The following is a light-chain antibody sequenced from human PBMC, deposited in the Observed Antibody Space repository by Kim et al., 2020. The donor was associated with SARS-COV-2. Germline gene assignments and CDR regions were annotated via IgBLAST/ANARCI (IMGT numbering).Light chain of an antibody. J-gene: IGLJ3*02. CDR3: AAWDNNLNWL. CDR1: SSNIGRNY. Sequence: QSVLTQPPSASGTPGQRVVISCFGSSSNIGRNYVYWYQQVPGTAPKLLIYSNTQRPSGVPDRFSGSKSGTSASLAISGLRSDDEADYYCAAWDNNLNWLCGGGTQLTVL. CDR2: SNT. V-gene: IGLV1-47*02.